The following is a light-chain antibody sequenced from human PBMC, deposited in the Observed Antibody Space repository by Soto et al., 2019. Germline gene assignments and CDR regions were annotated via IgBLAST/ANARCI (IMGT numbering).Light chain of an antibody. J-gene: IGKJ1*01. CDR3: QQYNNWPPT. Sequence: EIVMTQSPATLSVSPGERATLSCRASQSVSGNLAWYQQKPGHAPRLLIYGASTRATGIPARFSGSGSGKEFTFTISSLQSEDFAVYYCQQYNNWPPTFGQGTKVEIK. CDR2: GAS. V-gene: IGKV3D-15*01. CDR1: QSVSGN.